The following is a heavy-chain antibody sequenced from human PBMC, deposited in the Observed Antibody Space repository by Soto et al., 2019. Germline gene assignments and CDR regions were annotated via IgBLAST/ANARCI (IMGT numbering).Heavy chain of an antibody. J-gene: IGHJ4*02. Sequence: GGSLRLSCAASGFTFDDYAMHWVRQAPGKGLEWVSGISWNSGSIGYADSVKGRFTISRDNAKNSLYLQMNSLRAEDTALYYCAKDGFPPGLNWTYVFDYWGQGILVTVAS. CDR1: GFTFDDYA. D-gene: IGHD1-7*01. V-gene: IGHV3-9*01. CDR2: ISWNSGSI. CDR3: AKDGFPPGLNWTYVFDY.